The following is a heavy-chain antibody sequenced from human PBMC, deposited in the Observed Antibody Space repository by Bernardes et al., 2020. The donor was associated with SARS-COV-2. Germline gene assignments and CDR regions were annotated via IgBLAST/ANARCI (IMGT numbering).Heavy chain of an antibody. CDR2: INHSGST. CDR1: GGSFTGYY. D-gene: IGHD3-10*01. V-gene: IGHV4-34*01. J-gene: IGHJ2*01. Sequence: SETLSLTCAVYGGSFTGYYWSWNRQPPGKGLEWIGEINHSGSTNYNPSLKRRLTISVETSKRQTSLKLTSVTTTDAAVYYCARGRTPMIRGLVTGPAKYSERWSCGTLVTVSS. CDR3: ARGRTPMIRGLVTGPAKYSER.